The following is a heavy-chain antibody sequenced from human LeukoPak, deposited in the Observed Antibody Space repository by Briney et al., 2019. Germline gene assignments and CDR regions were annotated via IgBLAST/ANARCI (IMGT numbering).Heavy chain of an antibody. V-gene: IGHV3-30*18. J-gene: IGHJ3*02. D-gene: IGHD5/OR15-5a*01. CDR1: GFTFSSYG. CDR2: ISYDGSNK. CDR3: AKVRGVFELPGAFDI. Sequence: GGSLRLSCAASGFTFSSYGMHWVRQAPGKGLEWVAVISYDGSNKYYADSVKGRFTISRDNSKNTLYLQMNSLRAEDTAVYYCAKVRGVFELPGAFDIWGQGTMVTVSS.